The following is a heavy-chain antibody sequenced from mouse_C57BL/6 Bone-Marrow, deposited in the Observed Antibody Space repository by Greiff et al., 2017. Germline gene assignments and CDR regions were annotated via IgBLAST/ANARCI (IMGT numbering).Heavy chain of an antibody. D-gene: IGHD1-1*01. CDR1: GFNIKDDY. CDR3: TTHYYGSSCVYFDY. Sequence: VQLQQSGAELVRPGASVKLSCTASGFNIKDDYMHWVKQRPEQGLEWIGWIDPENGDTEYASKFQGKATITADTSSNKAYLQLSSLTSEDTAVYYCTTHYYGSSCVYFDYWGQGTTLTVSS. J-gene: IGHJ2*01. CDR2: IDPENGDT. V-gene: IGHV14-4*01.